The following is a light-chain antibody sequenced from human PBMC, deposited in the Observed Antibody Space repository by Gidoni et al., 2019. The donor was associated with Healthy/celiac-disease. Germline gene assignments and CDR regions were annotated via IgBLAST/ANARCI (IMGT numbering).Light chain of an antibody. CDR2: GKN. CDR1: SLRSYY. CDR3: NSRDSSGNHLV. J-gene: IGLJ1*01. V-gene: IGLV3-19*01. Sequence: SSELTQDPAVSVASGQTVRITCQGDSLRSYYASWYQQKPGQAPVLVIYGKNNRPSGIPDRFPGSSSGNTASLTITGAQAEDEADYYCNSRDSSGNHLVFGTGTKVTVL.